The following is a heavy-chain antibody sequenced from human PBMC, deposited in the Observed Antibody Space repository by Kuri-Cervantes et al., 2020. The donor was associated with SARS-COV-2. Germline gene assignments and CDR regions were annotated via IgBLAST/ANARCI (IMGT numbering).Heavy chain of an antibody. V-gene: IGHV3-23*01. Sequence: GESLKISCAASGFNFSRTDMHWVRQAPGKGLEWVSAIDGSSGDTYYADSVKGRCTISRDNSKNTLYLQMNSLRAEDTAVYYCAKVDSSSSYYYYYGMDVWGQGTTVTVSS. CDR2: IDGSSGDT. D-gene: IGHD6-6*01. CDR1: GFNFSRTD. CDR3: AKVDSSSSYYYYYGMDV. J-gene: IGHJ6*02.